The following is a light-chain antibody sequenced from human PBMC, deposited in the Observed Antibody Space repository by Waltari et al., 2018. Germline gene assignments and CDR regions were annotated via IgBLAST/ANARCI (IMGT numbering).Light chain of an antibody. CDR3: MQALQTPPT. CDR2: LGS. V-gene: IGKV2-28*01. Sequence: DIVMTQSPLSLRVTPGEPASISCRSSQSLLHSNGYNYLDWYLQKPGQSPQLLIYLGSNRASGVPDRFSGSGSGTDFTLKISRVEAEDVGVYYCMQALQTPPTFGQGTKVEIK. J-gene: IGKJ1*01. CDR1: QSLLHSNGYNY.